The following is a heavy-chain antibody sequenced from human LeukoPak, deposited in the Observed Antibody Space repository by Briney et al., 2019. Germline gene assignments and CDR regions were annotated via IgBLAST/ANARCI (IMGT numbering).Heavy chain of an antibody. J-gene: IGHJ4*02. CDR3: ARSLGGGDCY. D-gene: IGHD2-21*02. CDR2: SNSDGSTT. V-gene: IGHV3-74*01. CDR1: GSTYSSSW. Sequence: GGSLTLSCAASGSTYSSSWMHWVRRPPGKGMVWVSRSNSDGSTTTYADSVKGRFTVSRDNAKNTLYLQMNSLRAEDTAVYYCARSLGGGDCYWGQGALVTVSS.